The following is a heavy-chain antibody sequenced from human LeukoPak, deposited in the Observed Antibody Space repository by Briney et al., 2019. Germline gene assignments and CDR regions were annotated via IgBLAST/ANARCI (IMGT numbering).Heavy chain of an antibody. J-gene: IGHJ4*02. CDR1: GFTFSSYG. D-gene: IGHD2-15*01. V-gene: IGHV3-30*02. Sequence: GGSMRLSCVAYGFTFSSYGMHWGRQAPGKGRGWVAFIRYDGSIEYYADSVKGRFTISRDNSKNTLYLQMNSLRAEDTALSYCAKGSGLVLPGQNFDYWGQGTLVTVSS. CDR2: IRYDGSIE. CDR3: AKGSGLVLPGQNFDY.